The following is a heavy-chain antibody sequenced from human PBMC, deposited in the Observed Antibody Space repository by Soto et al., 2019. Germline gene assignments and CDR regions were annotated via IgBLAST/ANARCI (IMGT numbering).Heavy chain of an antibody. D-gene: IGHD3-22*01. CDR3: ARDLIVVYAFDI. CDR2: IYYSGST. J-gene: IGHJ3*02. Sequence: SETLCLTCTVSGGSVSSVSYYWSWIRQPPGKGLEWIGYIYYSGSTNYNPSLKSRVTMSVDTSKNQFSLKLSSVTAADTAVYYCARDLIVVYAFDIWGQGTMVTVSS. CDR1: GGSVSSVSYY. V-gene: IGHV4-61*01.